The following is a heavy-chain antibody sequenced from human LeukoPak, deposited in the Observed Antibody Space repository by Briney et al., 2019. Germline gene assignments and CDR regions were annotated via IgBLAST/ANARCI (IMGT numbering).Heavy chain of an antibody. CDR2: VNGDGSST. CDR3: AKSIAVAGAMRDNWFDP. CDR1: GFTFSSYW. V-gene: IGHV3-74*01. Sequence: GGSLRLSCAASGFTFSSYWMHWVRQAPGKGLVWVSRVNGDGSSTTYADSVKGRFTISRDNVKNTLYLQTNNLRVEDTAVYYCAKSIAVAGAMRDNWFDPWGQGTLVTVSS. D-gene: IGHD6-19*01. J-gene: IGHJ5*02.